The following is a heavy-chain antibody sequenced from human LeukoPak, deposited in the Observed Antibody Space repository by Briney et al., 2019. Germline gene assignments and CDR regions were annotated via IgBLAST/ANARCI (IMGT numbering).Heavy chain of an antibody. Sequence: GASVKLSCKASGYTFTGYYMHWVREAPGQGLEWMGWINPNSGGTNYAQKFQGRVTMTRDTSISTAYMELSRLRSDDTAVYYCARGMYYYDSSGYYSTWDYFDYWGQGTLVTVSS. D-gene: IGHD3-22*01. CDR2: INPNSGGT. V-gene: IGHV1-2*02. CDR1: GYTFTGYY. CDR3: ARGMYYYDSSGYYSTWDYFDY. J-gene: IGHJ4*02.